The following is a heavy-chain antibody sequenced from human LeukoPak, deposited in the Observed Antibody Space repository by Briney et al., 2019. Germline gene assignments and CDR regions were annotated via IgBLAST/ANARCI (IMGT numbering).Heavy chain of an antibody. J-gene: IGHJ4*02. V-gene: IGHV3-23*01. D-gene: IGHD6-13*01. CDR2: ISGSGGST. CDR1: GFTFSSYA. CDR3: AKDRVPYSSSWYLGYY. Sequence: GGSLRLSCAASGFTFSSYAMSWVRQAPGKGLEWVSAISGSGGSTYYADSVKGRFTISRDNSKNTLYLQMNSLRAEDTAVYYCAKDRVPYSSSWYLGYYWGQGTLVTVSS.